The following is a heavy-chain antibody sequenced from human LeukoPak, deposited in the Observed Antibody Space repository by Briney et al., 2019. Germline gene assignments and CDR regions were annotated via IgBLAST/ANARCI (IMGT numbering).Heavy chain of an antibody. D-gene: IGHD2-21*02. V-gene: IGHV3-64*04. CDR3: ARVLVTAYGNWFDP. CDR2: VTSNGGST. CDR1: GFTFSLYA. J-gene: IGHJ5*02. Sequence: PGGSLRLSCSASGFTFSLYAMHWVRQAPGRGLEYVSAVTSNGGSTYYADSVKGRFTISRDNSKNTLYLQMNSLRAEDTAVYYCARVLVTAYGNWFDPWGQGTLVTVSS.